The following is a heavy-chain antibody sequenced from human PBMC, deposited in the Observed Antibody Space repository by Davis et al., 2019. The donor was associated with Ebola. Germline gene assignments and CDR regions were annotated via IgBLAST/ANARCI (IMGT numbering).Heavy chain of an antibody. J-gene: IGHJ3*02. D-gene: IGHD1-26*01. Sequence: PGGSLRLSCAASGFTFSSYAMSWVRQAPGKGLEWVANIKFDGSDEKYVDSLKGRFTISRDNAKNSLYLQMNSLRAEDTAVYYCARTSIVGTTTTASDIWGQGTKVTVSS. CDR2: IKFDGSDE. CDR3: ARTSIVGTTTTASDI. CDR1: GFTFSSYA. V-gene: IGHV3-7*01.